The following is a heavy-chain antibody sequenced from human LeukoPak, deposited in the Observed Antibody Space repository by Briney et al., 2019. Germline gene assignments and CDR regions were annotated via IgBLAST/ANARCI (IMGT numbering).Heavy chain of an antibody. CDR2: ISSSSSTI. CDR3: ARAGVPAAMGYYYYMDV. V-gene: IGHV3-48*01. Sequence: GGSLRLSCAASGFTFSSYSMNWVRQAPGKGLERVAYISSSSSTIYYADSVKGRFTISRDNAKNSLDLQMNSLRAEDTAVYYCARAGVPAAMGYYYYMDVWGKRTTVTVSS. D-gene: IGHD2-2*01. CDR1: GFTFSSYS. J-gene: IGHJ6*03.